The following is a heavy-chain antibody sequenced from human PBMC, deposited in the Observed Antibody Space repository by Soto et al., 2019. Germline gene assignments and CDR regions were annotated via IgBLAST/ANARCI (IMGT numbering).Heavy chain of an antibody. CDR1: GYTFTDYY. Sequence: ASVKVSCKASGYTFTDYYIHWVRQAPGQGLEWMGWINPTGGGTNYAQSFRGRVTMTRDTSISTAYMELSRLTSDDTAVFYCARTYSSRYFYNQYTMDVWGQGTTVTVSS. CDR3: ARTYSSRYFYNQYTMDV. J-gene: IGHJ6*02. V-gene: IGHV1-2*02. CDR2: INPTGGGT. D-gene: IGHD3-22*01.